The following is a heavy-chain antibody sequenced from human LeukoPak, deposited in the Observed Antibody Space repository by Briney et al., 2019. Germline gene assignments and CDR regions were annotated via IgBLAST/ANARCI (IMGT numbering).Heavy chain of an antibody. CDR3: AKDYTYYYGSGSYDYAMDV. D-gene: IGHD3-10*01. J-gene: IGHJ6*02. Sequence: PGGSLRLSYAASGFTFSSYGMHWVRQAPGKGLEWVAVISFDGNNKYYADSVKGRFTISRDNSKNTLYLQMNSLRAEDSAVYYCAKDYTYYYGSGSYDYAMDVWGQGTTVTVSS. CDR2: ISFDGNNK. V-gene: IGHV3-30*18. CDR1: GFTFSSYG.